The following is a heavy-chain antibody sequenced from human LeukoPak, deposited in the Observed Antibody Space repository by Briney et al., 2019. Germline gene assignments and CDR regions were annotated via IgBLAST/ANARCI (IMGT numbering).Heavy chain of an antibody. CDR3: AKHPESGNFDY. CDR1: GFTFSSYV. D-gene: IGHD1-14*01. J-gene: IGHJ4*02. V-gene: IGHV3-23*05. Sequence: GGSLRISCAASGFTFSSYVVSWVRQAPGKGLEWVSIINTNGRTTYYADSVKGRFTISRDNSKNTLYLQMNSLRAEDTAVYYCAKHPESGNFDYWGRGTLVTVSS. CDR2: INTNGRTT.